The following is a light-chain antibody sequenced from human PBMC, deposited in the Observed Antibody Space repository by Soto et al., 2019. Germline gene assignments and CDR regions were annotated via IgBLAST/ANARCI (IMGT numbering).Light chain of an antibody. J-gene: IGKJ4*01. V-gene: IGKV1-5*03. CDR1: QSISNW. CDR2: LAS. Sequence: DIQMTQSPDTLSASLGDRVTIRCRASQSISNWLAWYQQKPGEAPKFLIYLASTLETGVPGRFSGSGSGTEFTLTIDSLQSEDAATYFCQQYADYPLTFGGGTKVETK. CDR3: QQYADYPLT.